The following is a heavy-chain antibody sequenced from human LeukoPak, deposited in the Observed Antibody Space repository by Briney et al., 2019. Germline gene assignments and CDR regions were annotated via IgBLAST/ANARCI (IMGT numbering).Heavy chain of an antibody. Sequence: SETLSLTCIVSGGSMSSYYWSWIRQPPGKGLEWIGYIFYSGSTNYNPSLKSRVTMSVDTSKNQFSLKLSSVTAADTAVYYCARHGSVSSGASVWGQGSLVTVSS. V-gene: IGHV4-59*08. CDR2: IFYSGST. J-gene: IGHJ4*02. D-gene: IGHD3-22*01. CDR3: ARHGSVSSGASV. CDR1: GGSMSSYY.